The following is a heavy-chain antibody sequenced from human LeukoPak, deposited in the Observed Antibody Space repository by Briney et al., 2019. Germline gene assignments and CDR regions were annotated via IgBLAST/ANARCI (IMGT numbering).Heavy chain of an antibody. V-gene: IGHV3-23*01. CDR1: GFTFSSYA. CDR2: ISGSGGST. CDR3: AKTVSGYRSFYYFDY. Sequence: PGGSLRLSCAASGFTFSSYAMSWVRQAPGKGLEWVSAISGSGGSTYYADSVKGRFTISRDNSKNTLYLQMNSLRAEDTAVYYCAKTVSGYRSFYYFDYWGQGTLVTVSS. J-gene: IGHJ4*02. D-gene: IGHD3-22*01.